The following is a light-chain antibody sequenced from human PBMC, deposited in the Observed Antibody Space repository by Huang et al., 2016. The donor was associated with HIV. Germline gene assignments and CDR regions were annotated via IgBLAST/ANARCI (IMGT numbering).Light chain of an antibody. Sequence: DIQMTQSPSSLSASVGDRVTIACRASQSIGTYLNWYQQKRGKAPRLLIHVASSLQSGVASRVNGSGSGTYYSLTSRSLQHDDFATYYCQQSYSALGLTFGGGTKVEIK. J-gene: IGKJ4*01. V-gene: IGKV1-39*01. CDR1: QSIGTY. CDR3: QQSYSALGLT. CDR2: VAS.